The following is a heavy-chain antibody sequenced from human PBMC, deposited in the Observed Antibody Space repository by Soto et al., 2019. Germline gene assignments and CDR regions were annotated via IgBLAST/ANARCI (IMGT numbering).Heavy chain of an antibody. J-gene: IGHJ4*02. D-gene: IGHD1-26*01. CDR2: ISYDGSNK. CDR1: GFIFSSYD. Sequence: GGSLRLSSAASGFIFSSYDMHGVREAPGKGLEGVAVISYDGSNKYYADSVKGRFTISRDNSKNTLYLQMNSLRAEDTAVYYCAKDQGSGTVIDCWGKETLVNVS. CDR3: AKDQGSGTVIDC. V-gene: IGHV3-30*18.